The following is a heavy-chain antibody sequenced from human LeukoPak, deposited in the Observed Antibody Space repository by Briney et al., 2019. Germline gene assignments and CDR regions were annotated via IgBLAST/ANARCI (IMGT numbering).Heavy chain of an antibody. CDR2: IYYSGST. V-gene: IGHV4-30-4*01. D-gene: IGHD1-26*01. Sequence: SQTLSLTCTVSGGSISSGDYYWSWIRQPPGKGLEWIGYIYYSGSTYYNPSLKSRVTISVDTSKNRFSLRLSSVTAADTAVYYCARGGSGSPFDYWGQGTLVTVSS. J-gene: IGHJ4*02. CDR1: GGSISSGDYY. CDR3: ARGGSGSPFDY.